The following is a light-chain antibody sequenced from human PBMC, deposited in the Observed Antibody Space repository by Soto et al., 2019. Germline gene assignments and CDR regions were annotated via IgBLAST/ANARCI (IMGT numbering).Light chain of an antibody. CDR1: GGDVGNYDL. V-gene: IGLV2-14*02. CDR2: EVN. CDR3: AAWDDRLSGWV. Sequence: QSALTQPASVSGSPGQSITISCAGSGGDVGNYDLLSWYQKIPGKAPKLIIFEVNRRPSGVPDRFSGSKSGTSASLAISGLQSEDEADYYCAAWDDRLSGWVFGGGTKLTVL. J-gene: IGLJ3*02.